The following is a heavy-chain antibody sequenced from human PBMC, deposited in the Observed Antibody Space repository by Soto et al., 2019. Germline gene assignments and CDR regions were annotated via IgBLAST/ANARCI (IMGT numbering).Heavy chain of an antibody. J-gene: IGHJ4*02. D-gene: IGHD6-19*01. Sequence: GGSLRLSCAASGFTFSSYAMHWVRQAPGKGLEWVAVISYDGSNKYYADSVKGRFTISRDNSKNTLYLQMNSLRAEDTAVYYCATSIAVAPSFDYWGQGTLVTVSS. CDR3: ATSIAVAPSFDY. CDR1: GFTFSSYA. CDR2: ISYDGSNK. V-gene: IGHV3-30-3*01.